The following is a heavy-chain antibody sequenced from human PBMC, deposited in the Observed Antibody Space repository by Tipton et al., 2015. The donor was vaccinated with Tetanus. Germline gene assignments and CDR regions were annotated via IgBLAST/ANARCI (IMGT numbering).Heavy chain of an antibody. J-gene: IGHJ4*02. CDR3: ARDMRGEGGGWYTDY. CDR2: ISSKGST. CDR1: GGSISSSSSY. V-gene: IGHV4-39*07. Sequence: TLSLTCIVSGGSISSSSSYWGWIRQPPGKGLEWIGSISSKGSTYYNPSLKSRVTMSVDTSKNQFSLRLSSVTAADTAVYYCARDMRGEGGGWYTDYWGQGTLVTVSS. D-gene: IGHD6-19*01.